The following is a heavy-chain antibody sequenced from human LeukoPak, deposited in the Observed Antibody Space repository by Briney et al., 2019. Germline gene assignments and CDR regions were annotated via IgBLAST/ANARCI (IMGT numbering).Heavy chain of an antibody. D-gene: IGHD2-2*02. Sequence: PGGSLRLSCAASRFTFSTYWMSWVRQAPGKGLEWVAHIKQDGSEKYYVNSVKGRFTISRDNAKNSLYLQMNSLRAEDTAVYYCASQYCSSRTCYTDAFDIWGQGTMVTVSS. J-gene: IGHJ3*02. CDR2: IKQDGSEK. V-gene: IGHV3-7*01. CDR1: RFTFSTYW. CDR3: ASQYCSSRTCYTDAFDI.